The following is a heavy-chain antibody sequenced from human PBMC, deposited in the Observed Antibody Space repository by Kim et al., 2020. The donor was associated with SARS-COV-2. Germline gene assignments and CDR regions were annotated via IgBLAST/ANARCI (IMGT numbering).Heavy chain of an antibody. J-gene: IGHJ5*02. CDR2: INHSGST. CDR1: GGSFSGYY. CDR3: ARGPLGEDFWSGYPRVNWFDP. Sequence: SETLSLTCAVYGGSFSGYYWSWIRQPPGKGLEWIGEINHSGSTNYNPSLKSRVTISVDTSKNQFSLKLSSVTAADTAVYYCARGPLGEDFWSGYPRVNWFDPWGQGTLVTVSS. D-gene: IGHD3-3*01. V-gene: IGHV4-34*01.